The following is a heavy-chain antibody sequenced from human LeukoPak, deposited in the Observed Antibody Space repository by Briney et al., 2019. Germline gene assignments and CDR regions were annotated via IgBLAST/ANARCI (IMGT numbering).Heavy chain of an antibody. CDR1: GYTFTSYD. D-gene: IGHD3-3*01. CDR3: ARVSTYFGVVTDFDY. V-gene: IGHV1-8*01. J-gene: IGHJ4*02. CDR2: MNPNSGNT. Sequence: GASVKVSRKASGYTFTSYDINWVRQATGQGLEWMGWMNPNSGNTGYAQKFQGRVTMTRNTSISTAYMELSSLRSEDTAVYYCARVSTYFGVVTDFDYWGQGTLVTVPS.